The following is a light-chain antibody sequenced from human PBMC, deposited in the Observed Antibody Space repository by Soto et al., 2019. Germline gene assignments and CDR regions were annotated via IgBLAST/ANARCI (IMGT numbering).Light chain of an antibody. V-gene: IGLV2-14*01. Sequence: QSALTQPASVSGSPGQSITISCSGFSSDVGDYNYVSWYQQHAGKVPKLIIYEVTNRPLGVSSRFSGSKSGYTASLTISGLQTDDEADYYCSSYTSSIRIFGGGNKLTVL. CDR2: EVT. CDR1: SSDVGDYNY. CDR3: SSYTSSIRI. J-gene: IGLJ2*01.